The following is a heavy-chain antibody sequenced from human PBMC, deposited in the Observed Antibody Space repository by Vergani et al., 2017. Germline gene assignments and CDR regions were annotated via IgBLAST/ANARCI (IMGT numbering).Heavy chain of an antibody. CDR1: GFTFRKSA. D-gene: IGHD3-16*01. V-gene: IGHV3-23*01. CDR3: AKYGGPFDY. Sequence: EVHLLESGGGLVQPGGSLRLSCAASGFTFRKSAMSWVRQAPGKGLEWVSVISESGGSIYYADSVKGRFTISRDNSKNTLFLQMDSLRAEDTALYYCAKYGGPFDYWGQGTLVTVSS. CDR2: ISESGGSI. J-gene: IGHJ4*02.